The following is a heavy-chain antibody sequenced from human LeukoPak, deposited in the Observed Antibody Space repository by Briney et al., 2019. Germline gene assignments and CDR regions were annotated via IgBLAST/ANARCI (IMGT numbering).Heavy chain of an antibody. J-gene: IGHJ4*02. D-gene: IGHD6-19*01. CDR2: IYSGGST. Sequence: PGGSLRLSCAASGFTFSNYDMSWVRQATGKGLEWVSVIYSGGSTFYAGSVKGRFTISRDNSKNTLHLQMNSLRAEDTAVYYCARQPSAGTHFDFWGQGTLVTFSS. CDR1: GFTFSNYD. CDR3: ARQPSAGTHFDF. V-gene: IGHV3-66*04.